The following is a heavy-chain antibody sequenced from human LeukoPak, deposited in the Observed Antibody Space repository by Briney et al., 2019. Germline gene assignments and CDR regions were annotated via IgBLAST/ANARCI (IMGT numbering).Heavy chain of an antibody. D-gene: IGHD3-10*01. V-gene: IGHV3-30*18. J-gene: IGHJ4*02. CDR3: AKDYNYGYGYYFDY. CDR1: GFTVSSNY. Sequence: PGGSLRLSCAASGFTVSSNYMSWVRQAPGKGLEWVAVISYDGSDKYYADSVKGRFTISRDNSKNTLYLQMNSLRAEDTAVYYCAKDYNYGYGYYFDYWGQGTLVTVSS. CDR2: ISYDGSDK.